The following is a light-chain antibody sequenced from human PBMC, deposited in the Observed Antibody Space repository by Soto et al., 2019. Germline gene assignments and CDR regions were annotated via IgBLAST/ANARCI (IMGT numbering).Light chain of an antibody. CDR1: QSVSSSY. J-gene: IGKJ1*01. Sequence: EIVMTQYPATPSVSPGGRATLSCRASQSVSSSYLAWYQQKPGQAPRLLIYGASSRATGIPDRFSGSGSGTEFTLTISSLQSEDFAVYNCQQYNYWPVTFGQGTKVDIK. CDR3: QQYNYWPVT. CDR2: GAS. V-gene: IGKV3D-15*01.